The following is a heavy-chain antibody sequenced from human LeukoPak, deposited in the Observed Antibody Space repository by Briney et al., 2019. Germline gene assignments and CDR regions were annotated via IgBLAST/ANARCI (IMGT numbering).Heavy chain of an antibody. Sequence: GGSLRLSCAASGFTFDDYAMHWVRQAPGKGLEWVSGISWNSGSIGYADSVKGRFTISRDNAKNSLYLQMNSLRAEDTALYYCAKDPSGSPRAFDIWGQGTMVTVSS. J-gene: IGHJ3*02. CDR2: ISWNSGSI. D-gene: IGHD1-26*01. V-gene: IGHV3-9*01. CDR3: AKDPSGSPRAFDI. CDR1: GFTFDDYA.